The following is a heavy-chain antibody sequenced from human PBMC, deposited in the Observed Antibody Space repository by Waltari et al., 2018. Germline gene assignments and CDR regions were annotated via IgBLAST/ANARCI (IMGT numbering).Heavy chain of an antibody. Sequence: QVQLVESGGGVVQPGRSLRLSCAASGFTFSSYGMHWVRQAPGKGLEWVAVIWYDGSNKYYADSVKGRFTISRDNSKNTLYLQMNSLRAEDTAVYYCAKDPSYSSYLYYYMDVWGKGTTVTVSS. J-gene: IGHJ6*03. V-gene: IGHV3-33*06. D-gene: IGHD6-13*01. CDR2: IWYDGSNK. CDR1: GFTFSSYG. CDR3: AKDPSYSSYLYYYMDV.